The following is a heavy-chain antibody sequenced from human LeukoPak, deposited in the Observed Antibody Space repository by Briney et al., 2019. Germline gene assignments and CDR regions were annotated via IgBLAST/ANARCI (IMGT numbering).Heavy chain of an antibody. Sequence: GGSLRLSCAASGFTFSSYWMHWVRQAPGKGLVWVSRINEDGSYSTYADSVKGRFTISRDNAKNTLYLRMNSLRAEDTAVYYCARNRGYCSGGRCSSADYYGMDVWGQGTTVTVSS. CDR3: ARNRGYCSGGRCSSADYYGMDV. V-gene: IGHV3-74*01. CDR1: GFTFSSYW. J-gene: IGHJ6*02. D-gene: IGHD2-15*01. CDR2: INEDGSYS.